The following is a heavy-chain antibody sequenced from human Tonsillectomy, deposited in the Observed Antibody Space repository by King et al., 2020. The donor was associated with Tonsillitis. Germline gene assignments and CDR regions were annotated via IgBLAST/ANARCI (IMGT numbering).Heavy chain of an antibody. Sequence: VQLVESGGGLVQPGGSLRLSCAASGFTFSSYAMSWVRQAPGKGLEWVSAISGSGGSTYYADSVKGRFTISRANSKNTLYLQMNSLRAEDTAVYYCANGLYGSGSYSPYYYYMDVWGKGTTVTVSS. CDR1: GFTFSSYA. D-gene: IGHD3-10*01. CDR2: ISGSGGST. V-gene: IGHV3-23*04. CDR3: ANGLYGSGSYSPYYYYMDV. J-gene: IGHJ6*03.